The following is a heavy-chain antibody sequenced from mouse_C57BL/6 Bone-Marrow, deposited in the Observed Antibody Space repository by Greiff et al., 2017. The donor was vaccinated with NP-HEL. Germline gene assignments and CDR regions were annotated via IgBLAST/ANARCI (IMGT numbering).Heavy chain of an antibody. Sequence: QVQLQQSGAELMKPGASVKLSCKATGYTFTGYWIEWVKQRPGHGLEWIGEILPGSGSTNYNEKFKGKATFTADTSYNTAYMQLSSLTTEDSASYYCALGIYYDYEEVLFFAYWGQGTLVTVSA. CDR1: GYTFTGYW. CDR3: ALGIYYDYEEVLFFAY. CDR2: ILPGSGST. D-gene: IGHD2-4*01. V-gene: IGHV1-9*01. J-gene: IGHJ3*01.